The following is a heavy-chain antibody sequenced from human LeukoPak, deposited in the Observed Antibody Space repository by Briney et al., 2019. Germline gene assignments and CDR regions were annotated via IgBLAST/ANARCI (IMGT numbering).Heavy chain of an antibody. CDR2: ISGSGGST. CDR3: AKHYDFWSGYSPTWLDY. D-gene: IGHD3-3*01. V-gene: IGHV3-23*01. CDR1: GFTFSSYA. Sequence: PGGSLRLSCAASGFTFSSYAMSWVRQAPGKGLEWVSAISGSGGSTYYADSVKGRFTISRDNSKNTLYLQMNSLRAEDTAVYYCAKHYDFWSGYSPTWLDYWGQGTLVTVSS. J-gene: IGHJ4*02.